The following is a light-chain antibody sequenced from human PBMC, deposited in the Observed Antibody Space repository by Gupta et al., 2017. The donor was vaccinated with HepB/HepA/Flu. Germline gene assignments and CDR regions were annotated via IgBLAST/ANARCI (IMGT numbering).Light chain of an antibody. Sequence: EMVLTQSPATLSLSPGERATLSCRASQSVSSYLAWYQQKPGQPPRLLIYDTSNRATGIKASCSGSGGGPDGYITIINLVPDDYEVYYCQQHINSHRVFTFGRGTNLEI. J-gene: IGKJ3*01. V-gene: IGKV3D-11*02. CDR2: DTS. CDR3: QQHINSHRVFT. CDR1: QSVSSY.